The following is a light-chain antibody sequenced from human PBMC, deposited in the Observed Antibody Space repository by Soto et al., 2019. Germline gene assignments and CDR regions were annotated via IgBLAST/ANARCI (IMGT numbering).Light chain of an antibody. Sequence: EIVLTQSPATLSLSPGERATLSCRASQSVSRHLAWYQQKPGQAPRLLIYDASNRATGIPARFSGSGSGTVFTLTISSLEPEDSAVYYCQQRSNWLTFGGGTKVEIK. J-gene: IGKJ4*01. V-gene: IGKV3-11*01. CDR3: QQRSNWLT. CDR1: QSVSRH. CDR2: DAS.